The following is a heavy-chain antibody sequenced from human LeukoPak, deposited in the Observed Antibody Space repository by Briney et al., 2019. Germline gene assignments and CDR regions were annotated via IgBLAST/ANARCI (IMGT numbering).Heavy chain of an antibody. J-gene: IGHJ4*02. D-gene: IGHD2-15*01. CDR2: ISSSSSYI. Sequence: PGGSLRLSCAASGFTFSSYSMNWVRQAPGKGLEWVSSISSSSSYIYYADSVKGRFTISRDDAKNSLYLQMNSLRAEDTAVYYCARDPSAHCSGGSCHLYWGQGTLVTVSS. CDR1: GFTFSSYS. V-gene: IGHV3-21*01. CDR3: ARDPSAHCSGGSCHLY.